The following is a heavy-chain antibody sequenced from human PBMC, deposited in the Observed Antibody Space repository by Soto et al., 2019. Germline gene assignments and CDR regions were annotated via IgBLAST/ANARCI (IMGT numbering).Heavy chain of an antibody. CDR1: GFTFSSYA. V-gene: IGHV3-23*01. Sequence: EVQLLESGGGLVQPGGSLRLSCAASGFTFSSYAMGWDRQAPGKGLEWVSTFGITGGDTYYADSVKGRFFISRDDSKYTLHLQMNSLRAEDTAVYHCAKLGSQLLSYYGMDVWGQGTTVTVSS. J-gene: IGHJ6*02. D-gene: IGHD2-2*01. CDR2: FGITGGDT. CDR3: AKLGSQLLSYYGMDV.